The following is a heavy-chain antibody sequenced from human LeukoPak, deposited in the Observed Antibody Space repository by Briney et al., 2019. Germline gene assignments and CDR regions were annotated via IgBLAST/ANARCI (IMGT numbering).Heavy chain of an antibody. CDR1: GYTFTGYY. CDR3: ARVKTLSGYYYMDV. J-gene: IGHJ6*03. D-gene: IGHD2/OR15-2a*01. Sequence: GASVKVSCKASGYTFTGYYMHWVRQAPGQGLEWMGWINPNSGGTNYAQKFQGRVTMTRDTSISTAYMELSSLRSEDTAVYYCARVKTLSGYYYMDVWGKGTTVTVSS. V-gene: IGHV1-2*02. CDR2: INPNSGGT.